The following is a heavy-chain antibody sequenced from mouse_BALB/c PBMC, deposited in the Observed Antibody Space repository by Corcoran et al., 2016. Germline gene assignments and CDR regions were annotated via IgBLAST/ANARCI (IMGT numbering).Heavy chain of an antibody. V-gene: IGHV1S136*01. Sequence: EVQLQQSGPELVKPGASVKMSCKASGYTFTSYVMHWVKQKPGQGLEWIGYINPYNDGTKYNAKFKGKATLTSDKSSSKAYMELSSLTSDDSAVYYCAREENYYGSSYGFAYWGQGTLVTVSA. CDR2: INPYNDGT. J-gene: IGHJ3*01. CDR1: GYTFTSYV. D-gene: IGHD1-1*01. CDR3: AREENYYGSSYGFAY.